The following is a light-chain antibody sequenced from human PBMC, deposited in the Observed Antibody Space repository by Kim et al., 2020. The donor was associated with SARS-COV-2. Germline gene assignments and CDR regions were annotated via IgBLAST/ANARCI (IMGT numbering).Light chain of an antibody. J-gene: IGKJ1*01. CDR2: DAT. Sequence: SPGERATLSGRASQTINNRLVWYQHKPGQAPRLLIYDATTRATGVPARFVGSGSETDFTLTISSLQSEDFAVYYCQQSNDWPPLTFGQGTKVDIK. CDR3: QQSNDWPPLT. V-gene: IGKV3-15*01. CDR1: QTINNR.